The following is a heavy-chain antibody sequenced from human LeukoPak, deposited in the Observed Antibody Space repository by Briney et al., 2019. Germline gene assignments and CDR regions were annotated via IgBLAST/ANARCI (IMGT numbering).Heavy chain of an antibody. CDR2: ISSSSSYI. D-gene: IGHD1-7*01. Sequence: NAGGSLRLSCAASGFTFSSYSMNWVGQAPGKGLEWVSSISSSSSYIYYADSVKGRFTISRDNAKNSLYLQMNSLRAEDTAVYYCARDRPTGTTNFYYWGQGTLVTVSS. V-gene: IGHV3-21*01. CDR1: GFTFSSYS. CDR3: ARDRPTGTTNFYY. J-gene: IGHJ4*02.